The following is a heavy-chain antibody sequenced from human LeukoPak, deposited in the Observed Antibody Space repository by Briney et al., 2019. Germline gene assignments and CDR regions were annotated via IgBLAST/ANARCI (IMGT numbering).Heavy chain of an antibody. V-gene: IGHV4-34*01. CDR1: GGSLTAYY. CDR2: INHSGST. J-gene: IGHJ4*02. Sequence: SETLSLTCSVYGGSLTAYYWGWIRQPPGKGLEWIGEINHSGSTTYNPSLRSRLNISIDKSKNQFSLRLRSVTAADTAVYYCARRPGIGGYDYWGQGTLVTVSS. D-gene: IGHD3-16*01. CDR3: ARRPGIGGYDY.